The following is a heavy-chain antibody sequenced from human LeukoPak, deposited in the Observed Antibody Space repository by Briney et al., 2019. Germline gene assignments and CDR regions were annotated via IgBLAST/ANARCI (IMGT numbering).Heavy chain of an antibody. CDR1: GGSVNYYY. Sequence: PSETLSLTCTVSGGSVNYYYWMWIRHPPGKGLEWIGYIYYSGGTHYNPSLKSRVTMLVDTSKNQFSLKLTAVTAADTAVYYCARETPGEGHFDYWGQGSLVTVSS. J-gene: IGHJ4*02. CDR3: ARETPGEGHFDY. CDR2: IYYSGGT. V-gene: IGHV4-59*02. D-gene: IGHD7-27*01.